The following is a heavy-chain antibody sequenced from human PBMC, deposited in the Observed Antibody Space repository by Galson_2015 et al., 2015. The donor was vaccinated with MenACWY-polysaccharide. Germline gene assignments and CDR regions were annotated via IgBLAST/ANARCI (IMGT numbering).Heavy chain of an antibody. D-gene: IGHD3-16*01. CDR3: AGGGISRAPQSDF. CDR1: GFTFSSYA. V-gene: IGHV3-23*01. Sequence: SLRLSCAASGFTFSSYAMSWVRLAPGKGLEWVTSISGTGGDTYYADSVKGRFTISRDNSKNTLYLQMYSLRAEDTALYYCAGGGISRAPQSDFCGQGTLVTASS. J-gene: IGHJ4*02. CDR2: ISGTGGDT.